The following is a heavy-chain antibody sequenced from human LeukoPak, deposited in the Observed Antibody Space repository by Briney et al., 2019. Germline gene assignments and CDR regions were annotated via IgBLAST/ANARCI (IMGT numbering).Heavy chain of an antibody. CDR2: FDPEDGET. CDR3: AKDLAAMITFGGVIATESGEENDY. CDR1: GYTLTELS. D-gene: IGHD3-16*02. J-gene: IGHJ4*02. Sequence: ASVKVSCKVSGYTLTELSMHWVRQAPGKGLEWMGGFDPEDGETIYAQKFQGRVTMTEDTSTDTAYMELSSLRSEDTAVYYCAKDLAAMITFGGVIATESGEENDYWGQGTLVTVSS. V-gene: IGHV1-24*01.